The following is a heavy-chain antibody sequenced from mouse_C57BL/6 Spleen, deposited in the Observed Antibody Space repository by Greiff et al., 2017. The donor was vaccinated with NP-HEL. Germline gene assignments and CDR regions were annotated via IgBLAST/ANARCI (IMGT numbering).Heavy chain of an antibody. CDR1: GYTFTDYY. J-gene: IGHJ2*01. Sequence: LEESGPELVKPGASVKISCKASGYTFTDYYINWVKQRPGQGLEWIGWIFPGSGSTYYNEKFKGKATLTVDKSSSTAYMLLSSLTSEDSAVYFCARSAGTEVGFDYWGQGTTLTVSS. V-gene: IGHV1-75*01. D-gene: IGHD4-1*01. CDR3: ARSAGTEVGFDY. CDR2: IFPGSGST.